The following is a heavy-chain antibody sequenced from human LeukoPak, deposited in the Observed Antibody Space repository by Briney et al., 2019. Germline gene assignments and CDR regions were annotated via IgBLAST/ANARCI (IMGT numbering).Heavy chain of an antibody. V-gene: IGHV3-7*01. CDR2: IKEDGSEK. Sequence: PGGSLRLSCAASGFTFSNYWMCWVRQAPGKGVEWVANIKEDGSEKYYVDSVKGRFTISRDNAKNSLYLQMDTLRVDDTAVYYCARDLSRSSGTYSPPYFDYWGQGTLVTVSS. CDR3: ARDLSRSSGTYSPPYFDY. J-gene: IGHJ4*02. CDR1: GFTFSNYW. D-gene: IGHD1-26*01.